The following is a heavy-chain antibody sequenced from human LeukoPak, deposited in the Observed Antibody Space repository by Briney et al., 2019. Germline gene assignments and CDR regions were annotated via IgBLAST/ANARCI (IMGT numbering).Heavy chain of an antibody. CDR3: ARDGDAKSSSWTQKGVYYYGMDV. Sequence: SVKVSFTASGGTFSSYAISWVRQAPGQGLEWMGGIIPIFGTANYAQKFQGRVTITADESTSTAYMELSSLRSEDTAVHYCARDGDAKSSSWTQKGVYYYGMDVWGQGTTVTVSS. CDR1: GGTFSSYA. CDR2: IIPIFGTA. J-gene: IGHJ6*02. D-gene: IGHD6-13*01. V-gene: IGHV1-69*13.